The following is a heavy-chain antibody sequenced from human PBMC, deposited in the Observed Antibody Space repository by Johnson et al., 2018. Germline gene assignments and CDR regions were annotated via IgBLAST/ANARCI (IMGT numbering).Heavy chain of an antibody. D-gene: IGHD3-10*01. J-gene: IGHJ2*01. CDR2: IYRGGST. V-gene: IGHV3-66*02. Sequence: EVQLLETGGGLVQPGGSLRLSCAVSGFTVSSNHMTWVRQAPGKGLVWVSVIYRGGSTYYPDSVKGRFTISRDNSKNTVYLQWNGLGAEDTAVYYCAKDAGRFGVYWYCDLWGRGTLVTVSS. CDR3: AKDAGRFGVYWYCDL. CDR1: GFTVSSNH.